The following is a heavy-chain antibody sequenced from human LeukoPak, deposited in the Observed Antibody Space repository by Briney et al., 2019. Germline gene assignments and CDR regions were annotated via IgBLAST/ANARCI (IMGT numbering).Heavy chain of an antibody. CDR1: GFTVSSNY. J-gene: IGHJ6*02. V-gene: IGHV3-66*01. Sequence: GGSLRLSCAASGFTVSSNYMSWVRQAPGKGLEWVSVIYSGGSTYYADSVKGRFTISRDNSKNTLYLQMNSLRAEDTAVYYCARVRRIAVAGYYYYGMDVWGQGTTVTVSS. D-gene: IGHD6-19*01. CDR3: ARVRRIAVAGYYYYGMDV. CDR2: IYSGGST.